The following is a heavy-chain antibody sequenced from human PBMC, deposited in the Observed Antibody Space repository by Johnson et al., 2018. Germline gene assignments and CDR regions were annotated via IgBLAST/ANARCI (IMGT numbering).Heavy chain of an antibody. CDR3: ARERTRFDAFDI. CDR1: GFTFSSYA. V-gene: IGHV3-23*01. CDR2: ISGSGGST. J-gene: IGHJ3*02. Sequence: VESGGSLRLSCAAXGFTFSSYAMSWVRQAPGKGLEWVSAISGSGGSTYYADSVKGRFTISRDNSKNTLYLQMNSLRAEDTAVYYCARERTRFDAFDIWGQGTMVTVSS.